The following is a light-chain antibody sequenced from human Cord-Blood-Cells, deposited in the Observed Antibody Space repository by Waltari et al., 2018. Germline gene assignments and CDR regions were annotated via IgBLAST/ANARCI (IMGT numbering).Light chain of an antibody. Sequence: QSALTPPRSVSGSPGQSVTIPCTGTSSDVGGYNYVSWYQQHPGKAPKLMIYDVSNRPSGVPDRFSGSKSGNTASLTISGLQAEDEADYYCCSYAGSYTWVFGGGTKLTVL. V-gene: IGLV2-11*01. CDR1: SSDVGGYNY. J-gene: IGLJ3*02. CDR2: DVS. CDR3: CSYAGSYTWV.